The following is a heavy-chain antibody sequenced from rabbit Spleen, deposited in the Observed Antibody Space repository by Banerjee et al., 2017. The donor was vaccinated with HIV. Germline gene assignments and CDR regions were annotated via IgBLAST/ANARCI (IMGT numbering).Heavy chain of an antibody. V-gene: IGHV1S40*01. J-gene: IGHJ6*01. CDR1: GVSFSSNYY. D-gene: IGHD1-1*01. Sequence: QSLEESGGDLVKPGASLTLTCTASGVSFSSNYYMCWVRQAPGKGLEWIACIDTGSSGFTYFASWAKGRFTCSKTSSTTVTLQMTSLTVADTATYFCARDTSSSFSSYGMDLWGPGTLVTVS. CDR3: ARDTSSSFSSYGMDL. CDR2: IDTGSSGFT.